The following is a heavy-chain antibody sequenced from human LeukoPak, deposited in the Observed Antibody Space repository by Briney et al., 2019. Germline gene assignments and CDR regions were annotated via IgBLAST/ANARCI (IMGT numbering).Heavy chain of an antibody. CDR1: GFIVSSNY. CDR2: VYTGGNA. D-gene: IGHD3-3*01. Sequence: GGSLRLSCAASGFIVSSNYMTWIRQAPGKGLEWVAVVYTGGNAHYADSVKGRFTISRDKNTLYLQMNSLRREDTAVYYCATLPITVQDYYCGRDVWGQGITVTVSS. J-gene: IGHJ6*02. V-gene: IGHV3-66*02. CDR3: ATLPITVQDYYCGRDV.